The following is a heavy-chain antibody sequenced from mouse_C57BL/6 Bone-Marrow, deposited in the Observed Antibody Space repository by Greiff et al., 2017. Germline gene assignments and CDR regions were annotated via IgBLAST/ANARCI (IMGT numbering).Heavy chain of an antibody. D-gene: IGHD1-1*01. J-gene: IGHJ2*01. CDR2: IWTGGGT. Sequence: VKLMESGPGLVAPSQSLSITCTVSGFSLTSYAISWVRQPPGKGLEWLGVIWTGGGTNYNSALNSRLSISKDNSKSQVFLKMNSLQTDDTARYYGARNYYYGSRGYFDYWGQGTTLTVSS. CDR3: ARNYYYGSRGYFDY. CDR1: GFSLTSYA. V-gene: IGHV2-9-1*01.